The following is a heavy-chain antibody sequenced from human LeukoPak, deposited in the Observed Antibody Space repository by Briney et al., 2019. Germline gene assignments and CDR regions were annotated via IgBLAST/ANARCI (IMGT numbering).Heavy chain of an antibody. CDR2: ISPSDGGT. V-gene: IGHV1-46*01. D-gene: IGHD7-27*01. CDR1: GYSFSIYH. Sequence: ASVKVSCKASGYSFSIYHIHWVRQAPGQGLEWMGFISPSDGGTTYAQKFQGRVSMTRDRSTSTVYMELSSLRYEDTAVYYCAKESGERSLDYWGQGTRVTVSS. CDR3: AKESGERSLDY. J-gene: IGHJ4*02.